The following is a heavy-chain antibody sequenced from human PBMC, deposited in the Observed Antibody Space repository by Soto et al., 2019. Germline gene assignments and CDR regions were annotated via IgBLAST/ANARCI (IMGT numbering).Heavy chain of an antibody. D-gene: IGHD6-19*01. CDR3: ARDHSYSSGLDY. V-gene: IGHV1-69*08. CDR2: IIPILGIA. J-gene: IGHJ4*02. CDR1: GGTFSSYT. Sequence: QVQLVQSGAEVKKPGSSVKVSCKASGGTFSSYTISWVRQAPGQGLEWMGRIIPILGIANYAQKFQGRVTIXAXISTSTAYMELSSLRSEDTAVYYCARDHSYSSGLDYWGQGTLVTVSS.